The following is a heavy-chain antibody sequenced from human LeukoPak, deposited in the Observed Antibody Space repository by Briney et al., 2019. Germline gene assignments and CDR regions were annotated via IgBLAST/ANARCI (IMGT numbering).Heavy chain of an antibody. J-gene: IGHJ5*02. CDR3: ARERITMVRGTQYNWFDP. CDR1: GYTFISYY. CDR2: IIPSGGST. D-gene: IGHD3-10*01. Sequence: ASVKVSCKASGYTFISYYMHWVRQAPGQGLEWMGIIIPSGGSTSYAQKFQGRVTMTRDTSTSTVYMELSSLRSEDTAVYYCARERITMVRGTQYNWFDPWGQGTPVTVSS. V-gene: IGHV1-46*01.